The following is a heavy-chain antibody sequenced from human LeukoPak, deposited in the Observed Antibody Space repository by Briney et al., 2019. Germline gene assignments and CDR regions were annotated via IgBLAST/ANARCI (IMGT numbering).Heavy chain of an antibody. D-gene: IGHD1-26*01. CDR3: TRDPILGAPDYFDY. V-gene: IGHV3-7*01. CDR1: GFTFTTYW. CDR2: IKQDGTEK. J-gene: IGHJ4*02. Sequence: PGESLRLSCAASGFTFTTYWMSWVRQPPGKGLEWVANIKQDGTEKYYVDSVKGRFTISRDNSKNTMYLQMNNLREEDTAVYYCTRDPILGAPDYFDYWGQGTLVTVSS.